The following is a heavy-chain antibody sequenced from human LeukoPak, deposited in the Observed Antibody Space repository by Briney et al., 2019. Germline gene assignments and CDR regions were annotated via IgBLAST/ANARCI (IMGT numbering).Heavy chain of an antibody. J-gene: IGHJ4*02. D-gene: IGHD6-13*01. V-gene: IGHV3-20*04. Sequence: GGSLRLSCAASGFTFDDYGMSWVRQAPGKGLEWVSGINWNGGSTGYADSVKGRLTISRDNAKNSLYLQMNSLRAEDTAVYYCAKDPLIRPGYSSTWYDYWGQGTQVTVSS. CDR2: INWNGGST. CDR3: AKDPLIRPGYSSTWYDY. CDR1: GFTFDDYG.